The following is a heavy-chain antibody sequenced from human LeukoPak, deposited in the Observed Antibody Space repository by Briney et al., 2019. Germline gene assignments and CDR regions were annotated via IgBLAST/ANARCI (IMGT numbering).Heavy chain of an antibody. CDR2: IYYSGST. J-gene: IGHJ4*02. CDR1: GGSISSSTYY. CDR3: ARRDWGQYCFDY. V-gene: IGHV4-39*01. D-gene: IGHD7-27*01. Sequence: PSETLSLTCTVSGGSISSSTYYWGWIRQPPGKGLEWIGSIYYSGSTYYNPSLKSRVTISVDASKNQFSLKLSSVTAADTAVYYCARRDWGQYCFDYWGQGTLVTVSS.